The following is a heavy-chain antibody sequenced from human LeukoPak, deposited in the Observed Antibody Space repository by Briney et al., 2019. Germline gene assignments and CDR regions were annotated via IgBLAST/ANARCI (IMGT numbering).Heavy chain of an antibody. CDR3: ARDMAAQRPPYAAFDI. CDR1: GFTFDEYA. Sequence: GGSLRLSCVASGFTFDEYAMHWVSQAPGEGLEWVSVVSGDGDTTYYADSLKGRFTISRDNSKNTLYLQLDSLRTEDTALYFCARDMAAQRPPYAAFDIWGQGTGVTVSS. D-gene: IGHD2-2*01. CDR2: VSGDGDTT. V-gene: IGHV3-43*02. J-gene: IGHJ3*02.